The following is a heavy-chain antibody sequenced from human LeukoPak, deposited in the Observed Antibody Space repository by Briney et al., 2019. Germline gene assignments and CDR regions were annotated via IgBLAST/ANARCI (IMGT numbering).Heavy chain of an antibody. CDR3: ARTYCGGDCYSSRGWFDP. CDR1: GYTFTGYY. Sequence: GASVKVSCKASGYTFTGYYMHWVRQAPGQGLEWMGWINPNSGGTNYAQKFQGRVTMTRDTSISTAYMELSRLRSEDTAVYYCARTYCGGDCYSSRGWFDPWGQGTLVTVS. CDR2: INPNSGGT. V-gene: IGHV1-2*02. J-gene: IGHJ5*02. D-gene: IGHD2-21*02.